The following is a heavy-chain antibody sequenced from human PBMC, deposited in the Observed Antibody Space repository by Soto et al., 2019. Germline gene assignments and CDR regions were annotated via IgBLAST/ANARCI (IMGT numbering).Heavy chain of an antibody. V-gene: IGHV3-33*01. CDR1: GFTFSSYG. Sequence: QVQLVESGGGVVQPGRSRRLSCAASGFTFSSYGMHWVRQAPGKGLEWVAVIWYDGSNKYYADSVKGRFTISRDNSKNTLYLQMNSLRAEDTAVYYCARDVLYAFDIWGQGTMVTVSS. CDR2: IWYDGSNK. J-gene: IGHJ3*02. CDR3: ARDVLYAFDI.